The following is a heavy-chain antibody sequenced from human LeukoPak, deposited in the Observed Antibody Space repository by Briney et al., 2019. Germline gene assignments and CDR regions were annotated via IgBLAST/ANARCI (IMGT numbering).Heavy chain of an antibody. V-gene: IGHV4-39*07. D-gene: IGHD2-15*01. J-gene: IGHJ4*02. CDR2: IYYSGST. CDR1: GGSISSSSYY. Sequence: PSETLSLTCTVSGGSISSSSYYWGWIRQPPGKGLEWIGSIYYSGSTYYNPSLKSRVTISVDTSKNQFSLKLSSVTAADTAVYYCARGGRGNFDYWGQGTLVTVSS. CDR3: ARGGRGNFDY.